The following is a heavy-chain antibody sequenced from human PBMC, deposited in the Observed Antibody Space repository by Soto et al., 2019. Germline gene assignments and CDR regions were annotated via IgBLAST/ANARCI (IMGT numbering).Heavy chain of an antibody. CDR3: AKDRHSGSLNRLYYFDY. V-gene: IGHV3-30*18. J-gene: IGHJ4*02. D-gene: IGHD1-26*01. CDR2: ISYDGSNK. Sequence: GGSLRLSCAASGFTFSSYGMHWVRQAPGKGLEWVAVISYDGSNKYYADSVKGRFTISRDNSKNTLYLQMNSLRAEDTAVYYCAKDRHSGSLNRLYYFDYWGQGTLVTVSS. CDR1: GFTFSSYG.